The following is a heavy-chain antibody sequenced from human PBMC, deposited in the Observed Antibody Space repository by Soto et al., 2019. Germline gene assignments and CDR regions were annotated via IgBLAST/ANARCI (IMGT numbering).Heavy chain of an antibody. D-gene: IGHD1-26*01. J-gene: IGHJ4*02. CDR2: ISSSSSYI. CDR1: GFTFSSYS. CDR3: ARGGELLFAY. V-gene: IGHV3-21*01. Sequence: EVQLVESGGGLVKPGGSLRLSCAASGFTFSSYSMNWVRQAPGKGLEWVSSISSSSSYIYYADSVKGRFTISRDNAKKSLDLQMNSLRAEDTAVYYCARGGELLFAYWGQGTLVTVSS.